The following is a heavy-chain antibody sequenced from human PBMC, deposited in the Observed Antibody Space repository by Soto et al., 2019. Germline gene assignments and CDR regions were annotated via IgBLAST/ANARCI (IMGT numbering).Heavy chain of an antibody. Sequence: EVQLVESGGGLVKPGGSLRLSCAASGFTFSSYSMNWVRQAPGKGLEWVSSISSSRSYIYYADSVKGRFTISRDNAKNSLYLQMNRLRAEDTAVDYCARVGHCYYYYMDVWGKGTPVTVSS. CDR3: ARVGHCYYYYMDV. CDR1: GFTFSSYS. J-gene: IGHJ6*03. V-gene: IGHV3-21*01. CDR2: ISSSRSYI.